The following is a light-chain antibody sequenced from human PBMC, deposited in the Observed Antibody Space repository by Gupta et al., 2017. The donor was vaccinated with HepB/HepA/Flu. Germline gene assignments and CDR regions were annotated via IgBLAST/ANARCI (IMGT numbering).Light chain of an antibody. CDR2: SNN. V-gene: IGLV1-44*01. CDR3: AAWDDSLNGYV. J-gene: IGLJ1*01. Sequence: QSVLTQPPSASGTPGQRVTIYCSGSSSNIGSNTVNWYLQLPGTAPKLLIYSNNQRPAGVPERFSASKSGTSASLAISGLQSEDEADYYCAAWDDSLNGYVFGTGTKVTVL. CDR1: SSNIGSNT.